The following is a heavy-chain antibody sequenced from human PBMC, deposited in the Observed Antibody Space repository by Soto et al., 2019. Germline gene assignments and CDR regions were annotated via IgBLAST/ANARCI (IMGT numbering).Heavy chain of an antibody. CDR1: TETFSNYG. D-gene: IGHD6-19*01. CDR3: ARLGRRTHQWLATGY. J-gene: IGHJ4*02. Sequence: ASVNVSCKSSTETFSNYGIAWVRQAPGQGLECMGWISTYNGNTNTYHKKRFQGRFTMTSDSASNTAYLQWSSLKASDTAMYYCARLGRRTHQWLATGYWGQGTLVTFSS. V-gene: IGHV1-18*04. CDR2: ISTYNGNTNT.